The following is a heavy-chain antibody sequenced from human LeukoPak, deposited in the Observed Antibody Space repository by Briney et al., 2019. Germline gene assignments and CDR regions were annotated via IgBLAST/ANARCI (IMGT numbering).Heavy chain of an antibody. Sequence: GASVKVSCKASGGTFSSYAISWVRQAPGQGLEWMGGIIPILGTANYAQKFQGRVTITADESTSTAYMELSSLRSEDMAVYYCARVKLYSGSYRGSYFDYWGQGTLVTVSS. CDR3: ARVKLYSGSYRGSYFDY. CDR2: IIPILGTA. V-gene: IGHV1-69*13. J-gene: IGHJ4*02. D-gene: IGHD1-26*01. CDR1: GGTFSSYA.